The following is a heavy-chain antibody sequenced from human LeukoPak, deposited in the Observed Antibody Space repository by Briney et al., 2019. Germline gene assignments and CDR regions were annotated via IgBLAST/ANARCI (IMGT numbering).Heavy chain of an antibody. Sequence: GGSLRLSCAASGFTFSSYAMSWVRQAPGKGLEWVSTISDSGDNTYYADSVKGRFTISRDNSKNTLYLQMNSLRAEDTAVYYCTKANSITIFGVISPVDYWGQGTLVTVSS. CDR3: TKANSITIFGVISPVDY. CDR2: ISDSGDNT. D-gene: IGHD3-3*01. V-gene: IGHV3-23*01. CDR1: GFTFSSYA. J-gene: IGHJ4*02.